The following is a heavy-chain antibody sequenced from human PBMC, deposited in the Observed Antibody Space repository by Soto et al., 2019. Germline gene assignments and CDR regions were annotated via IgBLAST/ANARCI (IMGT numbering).Heavy chain of an antibody. V-gene: IGHV4-61*01. D-gene: IGHD1-26*01. CDR1: GGSVSSGSYY. Sequence: KPSETLSLTCTVSGGSVSSGSYYWSWIRQPPGKGLEWIGYIYYSGSTNYNPPLKSRVTISVDTSKNQFSLKLSSVTAADTAVYYCARDRRLGATLASDYWGQGTLVTVSS. CDR2: IYYSGST. J-gene: IGHJ4*02. CDR3: ARDRRLGATLASDY.